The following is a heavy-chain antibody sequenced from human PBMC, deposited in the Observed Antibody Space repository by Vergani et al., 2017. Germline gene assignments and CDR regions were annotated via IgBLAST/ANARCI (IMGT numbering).Heavy chain of an antibody. CDR3: ARDPLYSNTWPFLLLEMDV. V-gene: IGHV4-61*02. Sequence: QVQLQESGPGLVRPSQTLSLTCTVSGASISSGSYYWSWFRQPAGKRLEWIGRFYTGGGTNSNPSLKSRVTISVDTSKNQFSLQLISVTAAYTAVYYCARDPLYSNTWPFLLLEMDVWGQGTTVTVSS. CDR2: FYTGGGT. CDR1: GASISSGSYY. J-gene: IGHJ6*02. D-gene: IGHD6-13*01.